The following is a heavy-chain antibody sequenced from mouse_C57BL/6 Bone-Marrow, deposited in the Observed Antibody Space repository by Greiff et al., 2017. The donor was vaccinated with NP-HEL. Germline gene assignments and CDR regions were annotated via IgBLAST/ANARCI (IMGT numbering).Heavy chain of an antibody. CDR3: ARKYDYDFAWFAY. J-gene: IGHJ3*01. CDR1: GFSLTSYG. D-gene: IGHD2-4*01. V-gene: IGHV2-2*01. CDR2: IWSGGST. Sequence: QVHVKQSGPGLVQPSQSLSITCTVSGFSLTSYGVHWVRQSPGKGLEWLGVIWSGGSTDYNAAFISRLSISKDNSKSQVFFKMNSLQADDTAIYYCARKYDYDFAWFAYWGQGTLVTVSA.